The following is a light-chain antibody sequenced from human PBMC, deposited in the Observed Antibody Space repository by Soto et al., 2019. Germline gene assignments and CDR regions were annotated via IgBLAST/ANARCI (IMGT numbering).Light chain of an antibody. J-gene: IGLJ1*01. CDR1: SSDVGAYNY. V-gene: IGLV2-14*03. CDR2: DVS. CDR3: KSYTSSGTYV. Sequence: QSALTQPASVSGSPGQSITISSTGTSSDVGAYNYVSWYQQHPGKAPKLMIYDVSEQPSGLSNRFSGSKSGNTAALTISGLQAEYEADYYCKSYTSSGTYVFGSGTKVTVL.